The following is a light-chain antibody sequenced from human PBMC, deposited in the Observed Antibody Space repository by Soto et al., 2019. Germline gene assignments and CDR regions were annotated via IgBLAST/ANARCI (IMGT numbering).Light chain of an antibody. V-gene: IGKV3-15*01. Sequence: EIVMTQSPATLSVSPVERATLSCSASQSVSSNLAWYQQKPGQAPRLLIYGASTRATGIPARFSGSGSGTEFTLTISSLQSEDFAVYYCQQYNNWPPYTFGQGTKLEIK. J-gene: IGKJ2*01. CDR3: QQYNNWPPYT. CDR1: QSVSSN. CDR2: GAS.